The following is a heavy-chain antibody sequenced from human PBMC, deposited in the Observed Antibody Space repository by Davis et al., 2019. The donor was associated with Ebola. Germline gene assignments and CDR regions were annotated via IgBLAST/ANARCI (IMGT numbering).Heavy chain of an antibody. Sequence: GESLKISCAASGFTFSSYSINWVRQAPGKGLEWVSYISSSSSTIYYADSLKGRFTISRDNAKNSLYLQMNSLRDEETAVYYCAGPTSGTTGTTSYYGPPYYYGMDVWGQGTTVTVSS. J-gene: IGHJ6*01. V-gene: IGHV3-48*02. D-gene: IGHD1-1*01. CDR1: GFTFSSYS. CDR3: AGPTSGTTGTTSYYGPPYYYGMDV. CDR2: ISSSSSTI.